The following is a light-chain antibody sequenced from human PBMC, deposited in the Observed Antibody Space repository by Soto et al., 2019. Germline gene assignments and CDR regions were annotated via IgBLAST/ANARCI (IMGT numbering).Light chain of an antibody. V-gene: IGLV2-14*01. J-gene: IGLJ2*01. Sequence: QSALTQPASVSGSPGQSITISCTGTSSDVGGYNYVSWYQQHPGKAPKLMIYDVSNRPPGVSNRFSGAKSGNTASLTISGLQAEDEVDYYCSSYTSSSTYVVFGGGTKLTVL. CDR2: DVS. CDR3: SSYTSSSTYVV. CDR1: SSDVGGYNY.